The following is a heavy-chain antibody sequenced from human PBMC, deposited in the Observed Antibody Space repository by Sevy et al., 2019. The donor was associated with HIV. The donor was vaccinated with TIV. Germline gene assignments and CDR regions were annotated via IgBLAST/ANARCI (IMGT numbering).Heavy chain of an antibody. CDR1: GFTFNNYW. CDR2: IKQDGSDK. Sequence: GGSLRLSCAASGFTFNNYWMTWVRQAPGKGLEWVANIKQDGSDKDYMESVKGRFNISRDNTKNSLYLQLNSLRAEDTALYYCARSWDYWGQMGYWGQGTLVTVSS. V-gene: IGHV3-7*03. D-gene: IGHD7-27*01. J-gene: IGHJ4*02. CDR3: ARSWDYWGQMGY.